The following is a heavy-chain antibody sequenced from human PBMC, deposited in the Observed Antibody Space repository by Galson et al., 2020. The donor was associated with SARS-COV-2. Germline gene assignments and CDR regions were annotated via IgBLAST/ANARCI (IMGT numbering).Heavy chain of an antibody. CDR1: GYRFTSYW. D-gene: IGHD2-15*01. V-gene: IGHV5-10-1*01. CDR3: ARVQGYCSGGSCSFWFDP. CDR2: IDPSDSYT. J-gene: IGHJ5*02. Sequence: HGESLKISCKGSGYRFTSYWISWVRQMPGKGLEWMGRIDPSDSYTNYSPSFQGHVTISADKSISTAYLQWSSLKASDTAMYYCARVQGYCSGGSCSFWFDPWGQGTLVTVSS.